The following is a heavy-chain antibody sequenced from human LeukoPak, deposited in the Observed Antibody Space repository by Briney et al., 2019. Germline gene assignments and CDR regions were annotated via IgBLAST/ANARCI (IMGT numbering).Heavy chain of an antibody. CDR2: ISGRTGGT. J-gene: IGHJ3*02. Sequence: PGGSLRLSCAASGFTFNTNAMSWVRQAPGKGLEWVSAISGRTGGTYYADSVKGRFTIFRDNSKNTLYLQMNSLRAEDTAIYYCARAGDAFDIWGQGTMVTVSS. CDR3: ARAGDAFDI. V-gene: IGHV3-23*01. CDR1: GFTFNTNA.